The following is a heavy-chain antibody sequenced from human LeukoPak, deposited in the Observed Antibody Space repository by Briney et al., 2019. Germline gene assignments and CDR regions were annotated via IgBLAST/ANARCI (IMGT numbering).Heavy chain of an antibody. CDR2: IYPGDSET. CDR1: GYSFSTHW. V-gene: IGHV5-51*01. J-gene: IGHJ4*02. D-gene: IGHD3-10*01. Sequence: PGESLKISCKGSGYSFSTHWIAWVRQRPGKGLEWLGIIYPGDSETRYSPSFQDQVTILADESISTAYLQWSTLKASDTAMYYCARSRPYGSGTYYGVNFDYWGQGTLVTVSS. CDR3: ARSRPYGSGTYYGVNFDY.